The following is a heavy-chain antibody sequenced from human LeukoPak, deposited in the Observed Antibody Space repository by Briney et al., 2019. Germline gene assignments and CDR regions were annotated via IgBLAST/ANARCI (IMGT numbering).Heavy chain of an antibody. CDR3: ARVGPMVRGVSDY. J-gene: IGHJ4*02. D-gene: IGHD3-10*01. Sequence: GGSLRLSCAASGFTFSSYSMNWVRQAPGKGLEWVSYISSSSSTIYYADSVKGRFTISRDNAKNSLYLQMNSLRAEDTAVYYCARVGPMVRGVSDYWGQGALVTVSS. CDR1: GFTFSSYS. V-gene: IGHV3-48*01. CDR2: ISSSSSTI.